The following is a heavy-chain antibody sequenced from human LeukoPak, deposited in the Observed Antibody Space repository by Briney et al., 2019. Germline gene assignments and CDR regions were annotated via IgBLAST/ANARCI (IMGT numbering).Heavy chain of an antibody. D-gene: IGHD3-22*01. Sequence: SETLSLTCAVYGGSFSGHYWSWIRQPPGKGLEWIGEINHSGSTNYNPSLKSRVTISVDTSKNQFSLRLSSVTAADTAVYYCARARNYYDNSGYYYEGDAFDIWGQGTMVTVSS. V-gene: IGHV4-34*01. CDR2: INHSGST. J-gene: IGHJ3*02. CDR1: GGSFSGHY. CDR3: ARARNYYDNSGYYYEGDAFDI.